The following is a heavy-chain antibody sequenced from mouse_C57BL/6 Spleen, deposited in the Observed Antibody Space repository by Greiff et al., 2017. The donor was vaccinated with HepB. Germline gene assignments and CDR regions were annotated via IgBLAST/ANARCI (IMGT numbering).Heavy chain of an antibody. CDR1: GYTFTSYW. D-gene: IGHD3-2*02. Sequence: QVQLKQPGAELVMPGASVKLSCKASGYTFTSYWMHWVKQRPGQGLEWIGEIDPSDSYTNYNQKFKGKSTLTVDKSSSTAYMQLSSLTSEDSAVYYCARPRSSGYVFAYWGQGTLVTVSA. V-gene: IGHV1-69*01. CDR2: IDPSDSYT. CDR3: ARPRSSGYVFAY. J-gene: IGHJ3*01.